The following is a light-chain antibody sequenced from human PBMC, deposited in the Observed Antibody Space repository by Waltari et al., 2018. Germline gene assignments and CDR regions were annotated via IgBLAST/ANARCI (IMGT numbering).Light chain of an antibody. CDR1: ELADKY. CDR3: QSADDSGNHVL. CDR2: RNT. Sequence: SPGLTQPPSVSVSPGQTAIITCSGDELADKYIYWFQQKSCKAHVVVIRRNTGRPSGIPERFSASDSGTTGTLVISGVQAEDEADYYCQSADDSGNHVLFSGGTRLTV. V-gene: IGLV3-25*03. J-gene: IGLJ2*01.